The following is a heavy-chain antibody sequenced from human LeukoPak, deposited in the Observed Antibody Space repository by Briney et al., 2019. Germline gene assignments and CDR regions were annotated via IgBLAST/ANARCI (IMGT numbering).Heavy chain of an antibody. CDR2: ISYDGSNK. D-gene: IGHD3-3*01. Sequence: PGRSLRLSCAASGFTFSSNGMHWVRQAPGKGLEWVAVISYDGSNKYYADSVKGRFTISRDNSKNTLYLQMNSLRAEDTAVYYCLSSLEWLYWGQGTLVTVSS. V-gene: IGHV3-30*12. CDR3: LSSLEWLY. CDR1: GFTFSSNG. J-gene: IGHJ4*02.